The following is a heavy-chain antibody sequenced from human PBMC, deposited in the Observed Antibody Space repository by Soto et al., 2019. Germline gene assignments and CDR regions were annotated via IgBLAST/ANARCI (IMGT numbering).Heavy chain of an antibody. D-gene: IGHD2-21*02. Sequence: VQLVQSGAEVKKPGSSVKVSCTASGGTFSNYPFIWVRQAPGQGLDWMGGIIPIFGTTDYGQRFQGRVTITADESTNTAYMELSSLRSDDTAVYYCARGLYCGGGCYSHFDYWGQGTLVTVSS. J-gene: IGHJ4*02. V-gene: IGHV1-69*01. CDR1: GGTFSNYP. CDR2: IIPIFGTT. CDR3: ARGLYCGGGCYSHFDY.